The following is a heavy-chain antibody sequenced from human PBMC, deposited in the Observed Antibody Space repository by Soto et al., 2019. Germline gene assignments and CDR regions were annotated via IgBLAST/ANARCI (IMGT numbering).Heavy chain of an antibody. Sequence: SDPLSLSCAVYGGSFRCYYWRLIRPPPGKGLEWIGEINHSGSTNYNPSLKSRVTISVDTSKNQFSLKLSSVTAADTAVYYCAREGYCSSTSCYPRHVGMDVWGQGNTVTVS. CDR3: AREGYCSSTSCYPRHVGMDV. CDR2: INHSGST. J-gene: IGHJ6*02. CDR1: GGSFRCYY. V-gene: IGHV4-34*01. D-gene: IGHD2-2*01.